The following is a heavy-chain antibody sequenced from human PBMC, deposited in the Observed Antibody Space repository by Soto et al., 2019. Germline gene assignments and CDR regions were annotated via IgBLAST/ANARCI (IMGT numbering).Heavy chain of an antibody. V-gene: IGHV3-49*03. Sequence: EVQLVESGGGLVQPGRSLRLSCTASGFTFGDYAMSWFRQAPGKGLEWVGFIRSKAYGGTTEYAASVKGRFTISRDDSKSIAYLQMNSLKTEDTAVYYCTRYRIVVVVAAIDAFDIWGQGTMVIVSS. J-gene: IGHJ3*02. CDR3: TRYRIVVVVAAIDAFDI. CDR1: GFTFGDYA. D-gene: IGHD2-15*01. CDR2: IRSKAYGGTT.